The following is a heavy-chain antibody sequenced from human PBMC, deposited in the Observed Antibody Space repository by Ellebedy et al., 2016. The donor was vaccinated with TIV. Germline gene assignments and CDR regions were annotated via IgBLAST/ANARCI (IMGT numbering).Heavy chain of an antibody. D-gene: IGHD2-15*01. J-gene: IGHJ6*02. Sequence: SQTLSLTXXVYGGSFSTYWWSWIRQPPGKGLEWIGEFTPYGSTNYSPSLKSRVTILGDRSNNQFSLKLSSVTAADTAVYYCARGGFICSGGSCSPYYYGLDVWGQGTTVTVSS. CDR3: ARGGFICSGGSCSPYYYGLDV. CDR2: FTPYGST. V-gene: IGHV4-34*01. CDR1: GGSFSTYW.